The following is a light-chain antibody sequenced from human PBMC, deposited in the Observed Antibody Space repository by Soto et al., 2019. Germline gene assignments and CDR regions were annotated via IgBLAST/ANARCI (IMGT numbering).Light chain of an antibody. CDR3: QQYDSSPLT. CDR1: QSVSSSY. Sequence: EIVLTQSPGTLSLSPGERATLSCRASQSVSSSYLAWYQQKPGQAPRLLIYGASSRATGIPDRFSGRGSGNDFTLTSSRLEPEDFAVYYCQQYDSSPLTFGGGTKVEIK. CDR2: GAS. V-gene: IGKV3-20*01. J-gene: IGKJ4*01.